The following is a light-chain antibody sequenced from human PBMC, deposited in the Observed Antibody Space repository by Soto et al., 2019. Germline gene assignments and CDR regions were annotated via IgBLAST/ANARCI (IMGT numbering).Light chain of an antibody. Sequence: EIVMTQSPATLSVSPGERATLSCRASQSVSTNLAWYQQKPGQAPRLLIYGASTRATGIPARFSGSGSVTEFTLTISSLQSEDFAIYYCQQYKNWPPVTFGGGTKVEIK. J-gene: IGKJ4*01. V-gene: IGKV3-15*01. CDR2: GAS. CDR1: QSVSTN. CDR3: QQYKNWPPVT.